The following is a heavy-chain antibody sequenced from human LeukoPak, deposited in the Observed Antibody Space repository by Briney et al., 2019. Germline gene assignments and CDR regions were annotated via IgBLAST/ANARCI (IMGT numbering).Heavy chain of an antibody. V-gene: IGHV3-30*04. CDR2: ISYDGSNK. J-gene: IGHJ3*02. CDR3: ARARGSLRVYAFDI. Sequence: PGGSLRLSCAASGFTFSSYAMHWVRQAPGKGLEWVAVISYDGSNKYYADSVKGRFTISRDNSKNTLYLQMNSLRAEDTAVYYCARARGSLRVYAFDIWGQGTMVTVSS. CDR1: GFTFSSYA. D-gene: IGHD1-26*01.